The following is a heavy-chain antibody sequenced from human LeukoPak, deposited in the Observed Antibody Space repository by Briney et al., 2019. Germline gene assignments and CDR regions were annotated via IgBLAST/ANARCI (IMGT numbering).Heavy chain of an antibody. CDR3: ARGPKYDSSGYYVY. J-gene: IGHJ4*02. D-gene: IGHD3-22*01. CDR2: IYSGGST. Sequence: GGSLRLSCAASGFTVSNDYISWVQQAPGKGLEFVSVIYSGGSTYYADSVKGRFTISRDNSKNTLYLQMNSLRAECTASYYCARGPKYDSSGYYVYWGQGTLVSVSS. V-gene: IGHV3-66*01. CDR1: GFTVSNDY.